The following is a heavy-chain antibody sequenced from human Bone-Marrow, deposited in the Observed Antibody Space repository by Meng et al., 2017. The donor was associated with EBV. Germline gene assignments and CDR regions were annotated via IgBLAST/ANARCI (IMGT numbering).Heavy chain of an antibody. V-gene: IGHV4-30-2*01. Sequence: QLQLQESGSGLVKPSQTLSLTCAVSGGSISSGGYSWSWIRQPPGKGLEWIGYIYHSGSTYYNPSLKSQVTISVDRSKNQFSLKLSSVTAADTAVYYCARESGLYSGPGFDPWGQGTLVTVSS. CDR3: ARESGLYSGPGFDP. D-gene: IGHD5-12*01. J-gene: IGHJ5*02. CDR2: IYHSGST. CDR1: GGSISSGGYS.